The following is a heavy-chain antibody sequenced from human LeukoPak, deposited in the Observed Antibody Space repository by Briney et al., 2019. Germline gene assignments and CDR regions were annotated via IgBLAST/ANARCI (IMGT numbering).Heavy chain of an antibody. CDR3: ARDGVAAGLYFDL. CDR2: INQDGSEK. D-gene: IGHD6-13*01. V-gene: IGHV3-7*01. Sequence: GGSLRLSCAASGFTFRSYGMNWVRQAPGKGLEWVASINQDGSEKYYVDSVKGRFTISRDNAQNSLYLQMSYLRAEDTAMFYCARDGVAAGLYFDLWGQGTLVTVSS. CDR1: GFTFRSYG. J-gene: IGHJ4*02.